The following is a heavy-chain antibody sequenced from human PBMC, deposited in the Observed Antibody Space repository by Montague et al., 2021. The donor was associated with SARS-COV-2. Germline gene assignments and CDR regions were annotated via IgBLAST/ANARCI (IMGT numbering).Heavy chain of an antibody. D-gene: IGHD3-3*01. CDR3: ARDGDEGYFLEY. CDR2: IHYSGST. CDR1: GASISSGSYY. J-gene: IGHJ1*01. Sequence: TLSLTCTVSGASISSGSYYWNWIRPHAGKGLEWIGDIHYSGSTYYTPSLQRRVAISVATSKHEFSLKMTSVTAADTVVYYCARDGDEGYFLEYWGQGPLVTVSS. V-gene: IGHV4-31*03.